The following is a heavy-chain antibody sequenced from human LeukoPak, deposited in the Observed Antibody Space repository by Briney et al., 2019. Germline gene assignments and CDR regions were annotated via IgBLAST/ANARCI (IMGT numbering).Heavy chain of an antibody. V-gene: IGHV3-23*01. J-gene: IGHJ5*02. CDR3: AKVGKYSGSSPDWFDP. CDR2: ISGSGGST. D-gene: IGHD1-26*01. Sequence: PGGSLRLSCAASGVSVSSNYMSWVRQAPGRGLEWVSAISGSGGSTYYADSVKGRFTISRDNSKNTLYLQMNSLRAEDTAVYYCAKVGKYSGSSPDWFDPWGQGTLVTVSS. CDR1: GVSVSSNY.